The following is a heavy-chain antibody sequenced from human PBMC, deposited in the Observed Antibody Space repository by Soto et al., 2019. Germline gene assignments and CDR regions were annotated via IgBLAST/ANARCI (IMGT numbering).Heavy chain of an antibody. V-gene: IGHV2-5*02. D-gene: IGHD2-21*02. Sequence: QITLKESGPTLVKPTQTLTLTCTFSGFSLSTTEEGVGWIRQPPGKAPEWLALIYWDDDKRYSPSLKTRLTITKDTSKNQVGLTVTNVEPVDTATYYCVPGSCFGADCSPNPNFGFWGQGILVTVSS. CDR2: IYWDDDK. CDR1: GFSLSTTEEG. J-gene: IGHJ4*02. CDR3: VPGSCFGADCSPNPNFGF.